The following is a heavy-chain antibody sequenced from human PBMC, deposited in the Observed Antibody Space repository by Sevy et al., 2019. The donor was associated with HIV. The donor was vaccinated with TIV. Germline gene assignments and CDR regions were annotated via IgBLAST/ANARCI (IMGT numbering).Heavy chain of an antibody. CDR2: INHSGST. D-gene: IGHD3-9*01. CDR3: ARGRTNSDILTGYYQLYYYGMDV. Sequence: SETLSLTCAVYGGSFSGYYWSWIRQPPGKGLEWIGEINHSGSTNYNPSLKSRVTISVDTSKNQFSLKLSSVTAADTAVYYCARGRTNSDILTGYYQLYYYGMDVWGQGTTVTVSS. J-gene: IGHJ6*02. V-gene: IGHV4-34*01. CDR1: GGSFSGYY.